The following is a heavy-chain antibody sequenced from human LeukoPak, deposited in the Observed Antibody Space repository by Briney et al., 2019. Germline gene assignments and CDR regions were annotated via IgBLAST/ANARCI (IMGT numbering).Heavy chain of an antibody. CDR1: GFTFSSYG. CDR2: ISYDGSNK. V-gene: IGHV3-30*18. Sequence: AGGSLRPSCAASGFTFSSYGMHWVRQAPGKGLEWVAVISYDGSNKYYADSVKGRFTISRDNSKNTLYLQMNSLRAEDTAVYYCAKDSGVSSGYLCWGQGTLVTVSS. CDR3: AKDSGVSSGYLC. J-gene: IGHJ4*02. D-gene: IGHD3-22*01.